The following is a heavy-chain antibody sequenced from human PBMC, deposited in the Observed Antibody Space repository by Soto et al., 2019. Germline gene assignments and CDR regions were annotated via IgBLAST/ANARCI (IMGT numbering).Heavy chain of an antibody. Sequence: QVQLVQSGAEVKKPGASVKVSCKVSGYTFTGNYMLWMRQAPGQGPEWMGWINPRNGDTDYAQKFQGRVTITRDTSISTAYMDLSRLTSDDTAIYFCVRGGGVDVVTPTRIVFDYWGQGTLLTVSS. CDR1: GYTFTGNY. V-gene: IGHV1-2*02. CDR3: VRGGGVDVVTPTRIVFDY. D-gene: IGHD2-21*02. CDR2: INPRNGDT. J-gene: IGHJ4*02.